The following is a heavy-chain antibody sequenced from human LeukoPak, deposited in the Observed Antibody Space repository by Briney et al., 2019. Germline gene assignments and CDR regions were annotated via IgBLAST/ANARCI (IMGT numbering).Heavy chain of an antibody. J-gene: IGHJ4*02. V-gene: IGHV4-59*13. CDR3: ARIDPLGYFDQ. CDR2: IFFSGHS. CDR1: GAFSSRFY. Sequence: PSETLFLTCTVSGAFSSRFYWSWVRQSPGKGLEWIGNIFFSGHSNYNPSLTGRVTISPDTSKSQFSLKMTSVTAADTALYYCARIDPLGYFDQWGQGTLVTVSS.